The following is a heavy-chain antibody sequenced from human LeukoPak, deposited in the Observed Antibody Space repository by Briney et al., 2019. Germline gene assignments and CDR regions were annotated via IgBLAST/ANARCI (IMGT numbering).Heavy chain of an antibody. D-gene: IGHD3-10*01. V-gene: IGHV4-34*01. CDR2: FNHSGST. Sequence: ETLSLTCAVYGGSFSGYYWSWIRQHPGKGLEWIGEFNHSGSTNYNPSLKRRGTTSVDTSKNQFSLQLSSVTSADTAVYYCARHRRVTMVRGTSYYSMGISGKRTPGT. CDR3: ARHRRVTMVRGTSYYSMGI. J-gene: IGHJ6*03. CDR1: GGSFSGYY.